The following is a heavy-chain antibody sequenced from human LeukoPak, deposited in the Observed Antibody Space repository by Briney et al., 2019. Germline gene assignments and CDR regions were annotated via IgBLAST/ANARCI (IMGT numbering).Heavy chain of an antibody. J-gene: IGHJ4*02. CDR3: ARALSDFWSGYYTDY. V-gene: IGHV4-39*07. CDR2: IYYSGST. Sequence: SETLSLTCTVSGGSISSSSYYWGWIRQPPGKGLEWIGSIYYSGSTYYSPSLKSRVTISVDRSKNQFSLKLSSVTAADTAVYYCARALSDFWSGYYTDYWGQGTLVTVSS. CDR1: GGSISSSSYY. D-gene: IGHD3-3*01.